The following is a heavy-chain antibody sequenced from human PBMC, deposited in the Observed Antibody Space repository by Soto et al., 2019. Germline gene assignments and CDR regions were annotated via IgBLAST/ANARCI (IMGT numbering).Heavy chain of an antibody. D-gene: IGHD3-9*01. J-gene: IGHJ4*02. V-gene: IGHV1-46*01. Sequence: GASVKVSCKASGYTFTSYYMHWVRQAPGQGLEWMGIINPSGGSTSYAQKFQGRVTMTRDTSTSTVYMELSSLRSEDTAVYYCARGFIYYDILTGPPDYWGQGTLVTVSS. CDR2: INPSGGST. CDR1: GYTFTSYY. CDR3: ARGFIYYDILTGPPDY.